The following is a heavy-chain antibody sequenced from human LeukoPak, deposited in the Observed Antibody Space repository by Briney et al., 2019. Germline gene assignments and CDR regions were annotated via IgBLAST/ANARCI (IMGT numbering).Heavy chain of an antibody. J-gene: IGHJ5*02. CDR2: INHSGST. D-gene: IGHD6-13*01. CDR3: ARRESIAAARRGGSFDA. CDR1: GGSFSGYY. Sequence: SETLSLSCAVYGGSFSGYYWSWIRQPPGKGLEWIGEINHSGSTNYNPSLKSRVTISVDTSKNQFSLKLSSVTAADTAVYYCARRESIAAARRGGSFDAWGQGTLVTVSS. V-gene: IGHV4-34*01.